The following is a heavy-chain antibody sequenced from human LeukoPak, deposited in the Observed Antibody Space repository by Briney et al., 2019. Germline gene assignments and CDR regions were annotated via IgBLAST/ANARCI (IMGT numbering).Heavy chain of an antibody. CDR2: IIPIFGTA. D-gene: IGHD3-10*01. J-gene: IGHJ5*02. V-gene: IGHV1-69*01. CDR1: GGTFSSYA. Sequence: GASVKVSYKASGGTFSSYAISWVRQAPGQGLEWMGGIIPIFGTANYAQKFQGRVTITADESTSTAYMELSSLRSEDTAVYYCARDKPLVTMVRGVGRFFDPWGQGTLVTVSS. CDR3: ARDKPLVTMVRGVGRFFDP.